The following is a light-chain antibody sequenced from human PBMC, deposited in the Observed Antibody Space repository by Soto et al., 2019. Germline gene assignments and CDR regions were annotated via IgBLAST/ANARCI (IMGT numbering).Light chain of an antibody. J-gene: IGLJ1*01. CDR2: GGI. Sequence: QSALTHPASVSGSPGHSITISFSVTSSNIGGYNVVSWYQQHPGQASKVTVYGGIKRSSGVSDRFSGSTSGRKASLPISGLQAEDEAEYYCCSYVGATTYVFGSGSKVTVL. CDR1: SSNIGGYNV. CDR3: CSYVGATTYV. V-gene: IGLV2-23*01.